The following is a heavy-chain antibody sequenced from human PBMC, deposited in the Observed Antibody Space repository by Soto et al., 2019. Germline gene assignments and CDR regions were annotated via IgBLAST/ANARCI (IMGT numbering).Heavy chain of an antibody. Sequence: QVQLVESGGGVVRPGKSLRLSCAASGFIFSNYGMHWVRQAPGKGLEWVALISFDGKNRNYADSVKGRFTIYRDNPKNTLYLEMNSLRPEDTAFYYCAKRGGVVGGSEHPFFEYWGQGTLVTVSS. CDR3: AKRGGVVGGSEHPFFEY. CDR1: GFIFSNYG. D-gene: IGHD2-15*01. J-gene: IGHJ4*02. CDR2: ISFDGKNR. V-gene: IGHV3-30*18.